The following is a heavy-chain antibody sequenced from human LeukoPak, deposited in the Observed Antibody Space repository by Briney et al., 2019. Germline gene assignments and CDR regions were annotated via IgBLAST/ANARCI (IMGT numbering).Heavy chain of an antibody. J-gene: IGHJ4*02. Sequence: ASVKVSCKASGYTFTSYDINWVRQATGQGLEWMGWMNPNSGNTGYAQKFQGRVTMTRNTSISTAYMELSSLRSEDTAVYYCARGRGRRISGWYGYDYWGQGTLVTVSS. CDR3: ARGRGRRISGWYGYDY. CDR2: MNPNSGNT. V-gene: IGHV1-8*01. CDR1: GYTFTSYD. D-gene: IGHD6-19*01.